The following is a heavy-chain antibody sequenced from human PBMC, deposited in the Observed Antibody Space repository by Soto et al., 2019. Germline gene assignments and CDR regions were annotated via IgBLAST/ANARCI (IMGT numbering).Heavy chain of an antibody. CDR2: IYHSGST. CDR1: GGSISSGGYS. D-gene: IGHD2-8*01. Sequence: NPSETLSLTCAVSGGSISSGGYSWSWIRQPPGKGLEWIGYIYHSGSTYYNPSLKSRVTISVDRSKNQFSLKLSPVTAADTAVYYCGRLYLQNWFDPWGHGTLVTVSS. V-gene: IGHV4-30-2*01. J-gene: IGHJ5*02. CDR3: GRLYLQNWFDP.